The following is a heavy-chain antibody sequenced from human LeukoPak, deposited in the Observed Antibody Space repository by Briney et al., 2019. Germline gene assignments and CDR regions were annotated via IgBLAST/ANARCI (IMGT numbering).Heavy chain of an antibody. CDR1: GYTFTSYY. J-gene: IGHJ5*02. D-gene: IGHD2-15*01. V-gene: IGHV1-46*01. Sequence: ASVKVSCKASGYTFTSYYMHWVRQAPGQGLEWMGIINPSGGSTSYAQKFQGRVTMTRDTSTSTVYMELSSLRSEDTAVYYCATEVPHCSGGTCYFGWFDPWGQGTLVTVSS. CDR2: INPSGGST. CDR3: ATEVPHCSGGTCYFGWFDP.